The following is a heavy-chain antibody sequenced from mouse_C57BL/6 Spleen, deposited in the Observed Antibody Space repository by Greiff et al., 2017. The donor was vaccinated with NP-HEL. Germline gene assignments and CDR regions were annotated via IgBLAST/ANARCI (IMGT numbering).Heavy chain of an antibody. Sequence: EVMLVESGGGLVQPGGSLKLSCAASGFTFSDYYMYWVRQTPEKRLEWVAYISNGGGSTYYPDTVKGRFTISRDNAKNTLYLQMSRLKSEDTAMYYCARLGWDSYAMDYWGQGTSVTVSS. CDR3: ARLGWDSYAMDY. D-gene: IGHD4-1*01. CDR1: GFTFSDYY. V-gene: IGHV5-12*01. J-gene: IGHJ4*01. CDR2: ISNGGGST.